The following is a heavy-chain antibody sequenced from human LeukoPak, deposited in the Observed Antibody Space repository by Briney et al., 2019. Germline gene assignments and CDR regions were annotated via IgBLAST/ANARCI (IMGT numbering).Heavy chain of an antibody. Sequence: GESLKISCNGSGYSFVGYWVGWVRQMPGKGLEFMGIIYPGDSETRYSPSFQGLVTISVDKSISTAYLHWSSLKASDTAMYYCARLRDYDSTGYSIDYWGQGTLVTVSS. D-gene: IGHD3-22*01. J-gene: IGHJ4*02. V-gene: IGHV5-51*01. CDR3: ARLRDYDSTGYSIDY. CDR2: IYPGDSET. CDR1: GYSFVGYW.